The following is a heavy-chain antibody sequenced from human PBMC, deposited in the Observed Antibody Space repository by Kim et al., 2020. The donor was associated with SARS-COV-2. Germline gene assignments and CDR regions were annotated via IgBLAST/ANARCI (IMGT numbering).Heavy chain of an antibody. J-gene: IGHJ3*01. CDR1: GGSISSYY. D-gene: IGHD4-4*01. V-gene: IGHV4-59*12. Sequence: SETLSLTCIVSGGSISSYYWNWIRQPPGKGLEWIGYIYYSGSTNYNPSLKSRVTISIDTSKNKFSLQLNSVTAADTAVYYCARETDYTDGFELGGQGKM. CDR2: IYYSGST. CDR3: ARETDYTDGFEL.